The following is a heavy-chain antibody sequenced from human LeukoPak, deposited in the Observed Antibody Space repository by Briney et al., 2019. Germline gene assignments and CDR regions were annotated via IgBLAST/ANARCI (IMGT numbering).Heavy chain of an antibody. V-gene: IGHV3-72*01. J-gene: IGHJ4*02. CDR2: TRNKANSYTT. Sequence: GGSLRLSXAASGFTFSDHYMDWVRQAPGKGLEWVGRTRNKANSYTTEYAASVKGRFTISRDDSKNSLYLQMNSLKTEDTAVYYCASSGSSIAARVFDYWGQGTLVTVSS. CDR1: GFTFSDHY. D-gene: IGHD6-6*01. CDR3: ASSGSSIAARVFDY.